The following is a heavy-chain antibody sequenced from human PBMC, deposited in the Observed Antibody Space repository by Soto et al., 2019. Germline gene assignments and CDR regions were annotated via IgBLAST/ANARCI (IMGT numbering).Heavy chain of an antibody. Sequence: ASVKVSCKASGYTFTSFGLSWVRQAPGQGLEWMGWISVYNGNTNYAQKLQGRVTMTTDTSSTTAYMELRSLRSDDTAVYYCAADHGLSSGYSSSSSYYYYGMDVWGQGTTVTVSS. D-gene: IGHD6-6*01. V-gene: IGHV1-18*01. CDR3: AADHGLSSGYSSSSSYYYYGMDV. J-gene: IGHJ6*02. CDR1: GYTFTSFG. CDR2: ISVYNGNT.